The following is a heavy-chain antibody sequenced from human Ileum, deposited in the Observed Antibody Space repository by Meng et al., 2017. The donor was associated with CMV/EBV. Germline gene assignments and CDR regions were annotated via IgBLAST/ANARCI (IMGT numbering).Heavy chain of an antibody. V-gene: IGHV4-34*01. Sequence: YGGSFSGYYWSWIRQPPGKGLEWIGEINHSGSTNYNPSLKSRVTISVDTSKNQFSLKLSSVTAADTAVYYCARGLPQIAAHRDWFDPWGQGTLVTVSS. J-gene: IGHJ5*02. CDR2: INHSGST. CDR1: GGSFSGYY. D-gene: IGHD6-6*01. CDR3: ARGLPQIAAHRDWFDP.